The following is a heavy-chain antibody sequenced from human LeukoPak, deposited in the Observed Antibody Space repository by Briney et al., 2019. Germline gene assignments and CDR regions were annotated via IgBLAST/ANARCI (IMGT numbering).Heavy chain of an antibody. CDR1: GYTFTDYY. D-gene: IGHD5-24*01. Sequence: ASVKVSCKASGYTFTDYYLHWVRQAPGQGPEWMGWINPNSGGTKYAQKFQGRVTMTRDTSISTAYMELSGLRSDDTAVYYCARRGEGYNFAYWGQGTLVTVSS. CDR2: INPNSGGT. J-gene: IGHJ4*02. CDR3: ARRGEGYNFAY. V-gene: IGHV1-2*02.